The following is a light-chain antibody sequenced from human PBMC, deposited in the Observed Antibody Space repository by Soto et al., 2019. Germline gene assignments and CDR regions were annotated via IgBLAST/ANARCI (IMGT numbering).Light chain of an antibody. CDR1: QSVSSN. J-gene: IGKJ4*01. Sequence: EIEMTQSPATLSVSPGERATLSCRASQSVSSNLAWYQQKPGQAPGLLIYGASTRATGVPARFSGSRSGAEFTLTISSLQSEDFAVYYCQHYVTWPLTFGGGTKVESK. V-gene: IGKV3-15*01. CDR2: GAS. CDR3: QHYVTWPLT.